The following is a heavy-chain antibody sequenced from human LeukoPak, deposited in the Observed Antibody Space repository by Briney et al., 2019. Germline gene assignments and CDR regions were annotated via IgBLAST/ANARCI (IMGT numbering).Heavy chain of an antibody. V-gene: IGHV3-21*06. J-gene: IGHJ4*02. D-gene: IGHD6-19*01. CDR3: VRDRQWGSESEDH. CDR1: GFTFSSYS. Sequence: GGSLRLSCAASGFTFSSYSMNWVRQAPGKGLEWVSSISGSSSYIYYADSVKGRFTISRDNAKNSLYLQMNSLRAEDTAVYYCVRDRQWGSESEDHWGQGTLVTVSS. CDR2: ISGSSSYI.